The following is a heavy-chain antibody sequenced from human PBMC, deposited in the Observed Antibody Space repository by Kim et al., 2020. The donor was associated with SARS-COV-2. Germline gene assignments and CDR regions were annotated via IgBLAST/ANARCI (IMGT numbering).Heavy chain of an antibody. CDR3: EILYYDILTGYYFFDY. CDR1: GFTFSNAW. D-gene: IGHD3-9*01. CDR2: IKSKTDGGTT. V-gene: IGHV3-15*01. J-gene: IGHJ4*02. Sequence: GGSLRLSCAASGFTFSNAWMSWVRQAPGKGLEWVGRIKSKTDGGTTDYAAPVKGRFTISRDDSKNTLYLQMNSLKTEDTAVYYCEILYYDILTGYYFFDYWGQGTLVTVSS.